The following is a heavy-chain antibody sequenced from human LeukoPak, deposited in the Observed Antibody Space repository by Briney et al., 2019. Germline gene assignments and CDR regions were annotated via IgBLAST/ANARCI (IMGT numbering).Heavy chain of an antibody. J-gene: IGHJ4*02. CDR1: GFTFSSFW. CDR3: TRGSGIYQFDY. V-gene: IGHV3-74*01. D-gene: IGHD1-26*01. Sequence: QPGGSLRLSCAASGFTFSSFWMYWVRQGPGRGLVWVSRINSDGSSTTYADSVKGRFTISRDNAQNTLYLQMNSLRAEDTAVYYCTRGSGIYQFDYWGQGTLVTVSS. CDR2: INSDGSST.